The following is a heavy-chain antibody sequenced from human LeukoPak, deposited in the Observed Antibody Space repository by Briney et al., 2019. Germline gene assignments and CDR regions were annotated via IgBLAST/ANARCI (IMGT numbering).Heavy chain of an antibody. D-gene: IGHD5-18*01. CDR3: ARDSRGYSYGDDDY. Sequence: GRSLRLSCAASGFTFSSESMNSVRQAPGKGLEWGSSISSSRSYIYYADSVKGRFAISRDHAKNSLYLQMNSLRAEDTAVYYCARDSRGYSYGDDDYWGQGTLVTVSS. CDR2: ISSSRSYI. V-gene: IGHV3-21*01. CDR1: GFTFSSES. J-gene: IGHJ4*02.